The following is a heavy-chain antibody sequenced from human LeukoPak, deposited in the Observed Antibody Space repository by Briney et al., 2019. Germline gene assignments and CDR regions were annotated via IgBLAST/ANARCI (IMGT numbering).Heavy chain of an antibody. Sequence: GGSLRLSCLGSGFSFSTYWMSWVRQAPGKGLEWVANIMQDGSEKNYVDSVKGRFTISRDNARNSLYLQMNSLGAEDTAVYYCANFERTVAGPYNWFDPWGQGTLVTVSS. V-gene: IGHV3-7*01. CDR2: IMQDGSEK. D-gene: IGHD6-19*01. J-gene: IGHJ5*02. CDR1: GFSFSTYW. CDR3: ANFERTVAGPYNWFDP.